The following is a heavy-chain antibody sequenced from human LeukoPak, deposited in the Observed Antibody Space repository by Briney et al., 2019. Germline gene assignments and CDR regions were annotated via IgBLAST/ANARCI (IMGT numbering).Heavy chain of an antibody. CDR2: IYYSGST. D-gene: IGHD6-13*01. CDR3: ARLRAAAGIVHYYYYYGMDV. CDR1: GGSISSYY. Sequence: SETLSLTCTVSGGSISSYYWSWIRQPPGKGLEWIGYIYYSGSTNYNPSLKSRVTISVDTSKNQFSLKLSSVTAADTAVYYCARLRAAAGIVHYYYYYGMDVWGQGTTVTVSS. J-gene: IGHJ6*02. V-gene: IGHV4-59*08.